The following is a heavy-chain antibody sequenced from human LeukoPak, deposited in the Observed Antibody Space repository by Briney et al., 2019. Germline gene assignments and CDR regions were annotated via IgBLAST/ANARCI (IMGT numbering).Heavy chain of an antibody. Sequence: GASVKVSCKVSGYTLTELSMHWVRQAPGKGLEWMGGFDPEHGETIYAHKFQGRVTMTEDTSTETAYMELSSLRSEDKAVYYCATVQYSSSWHWFDPWGQGTLVTVSS. V-gene: IGHV1-24*01. CDR3: ATVQYSSSWHWFDP. J-gene: IGHJ5*02. CDR1: GYTLTELS. D-gene: IGHD6-13*01. CDR2: FDPEHGET.